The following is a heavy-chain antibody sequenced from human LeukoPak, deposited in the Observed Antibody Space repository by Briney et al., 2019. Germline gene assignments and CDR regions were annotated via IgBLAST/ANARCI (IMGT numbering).Heavy chain of an antibody. CDR3: ARGNYGSGSYYNVPFDY. D-gene: IGHD3-10*01. CDR1: GYTFTGYY. J-gene: IGHJ4*02. Sequence: ASVKVSCKASGYTFTGYYMHWVRQAPGQGLEWMGWINPNSGGTNYAQKFQGRVTMTRDTSISTAYMELSRLRSDDTAVYYCARGNYGSGSYYNVPFDYWGQGTLVTVSS. V-gene: IGHV1-2*02. CDR2: INPNSGGT.